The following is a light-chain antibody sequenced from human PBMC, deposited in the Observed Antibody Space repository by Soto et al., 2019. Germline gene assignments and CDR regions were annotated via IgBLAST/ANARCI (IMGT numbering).Light chain of an antibody. CDR2: DAF. CDR1: QSVGSY. CDR3: QKRSSSPRT. J-gene: IGKJ4*01. Sequence: EIVLTQSPATLSLSPGERATLSCRASQSVGSYFAWYQQKPGQAPRLLIYDAFSRATGIPARFSGSGSGTDFTLTISSLEPEDFAVYFCQKRSSSPRTFGGGTMVEIK. V-gene: IGKV3-11*01.